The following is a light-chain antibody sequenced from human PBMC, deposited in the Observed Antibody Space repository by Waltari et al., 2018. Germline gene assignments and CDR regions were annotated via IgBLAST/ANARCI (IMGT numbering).Light chain of an antibody. V-gene: IGKV3-20*01. CDR2: GAS. J-gene: IGKJ4*01. CDR1: QTINNNF. Sequence: IVLTQSPDTLSLSPGQRATLSCRTSQTINNNFLVWYQQKPGQAPRLLIHGASSRATGFPDRFSGNGSGTDFTLTISSLKPEDVAVYYCQQYDGSVLTFGGGTKVEI. CDR3: QQYDGSVLT.